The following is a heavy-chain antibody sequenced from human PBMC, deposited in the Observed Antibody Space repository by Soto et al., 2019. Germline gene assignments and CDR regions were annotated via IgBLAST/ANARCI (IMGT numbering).Heavy chain of an antibody. J-gene: IGHJ6*02. V-gene: IGHV1-18*01. CDR1: GYTFTSYG. Sequence: QVQLVQSGAEVKKPGASVKVSCKASGYTFTSYGISWVRQAPGQGLEWMGWISAYNGNTNYAQKLQGRVTMTTDTSTSTAYMDLRSLRSDDTAVYYCAREGRVTTGMRHYYYYGMDVWGQGTTVTVSS. CDR3: AREGRVTTGMRHYYYYGMDV. D-gene: IGHD2-21*02. CDR2: ISAYNGNT.